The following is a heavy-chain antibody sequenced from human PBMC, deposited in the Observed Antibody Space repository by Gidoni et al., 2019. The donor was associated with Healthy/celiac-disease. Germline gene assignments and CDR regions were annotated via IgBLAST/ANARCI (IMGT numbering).Heavy chain of an antibody. CDR2: IIPIFGTA. CDR1: GGTFSSYA. V-gene: IGHV1-69*01. Sequence: QVQLVQSGAEVKKPGSSVKVSCKASGGTFSSYAISWVRQAPGQGLEWMGGIIPIFGTANYAQKFQGRVTITADESTSTAYMELSSLRSEDTAVYYCAFPTYYYDSSGYYSHLFNYYYGMDVWGQGTTVTVSS. D-gene: IGHD3-22*01. CDR3: AFPTYYYDSSGYYSHLFNYYYGMDV. J-gene: IGHJ6*02.